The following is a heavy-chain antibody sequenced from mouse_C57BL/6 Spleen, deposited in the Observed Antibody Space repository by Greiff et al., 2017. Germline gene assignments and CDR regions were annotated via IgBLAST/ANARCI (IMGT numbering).Heavy chain of an antibody. V-gene: IGHV1-82*01. D-gene: IGHD1-1*01. J-gene: IGHJ3*01. CDR3: ALTTVVAKGDWFAY. CDR2: IYPGDGDT. Sequence: QVQLQQSGPELVKPGASVKISCKASGYAFSSSWMNWVKQGPGRGLAWIGRIYPGDGDTTTNGKFKGKANLTADNSSSPAYMQLSSLTSEDSAVYFCALTTVVAKGDWFAYWGQGTLVTVSA. CDR1: GYAFSSSW.